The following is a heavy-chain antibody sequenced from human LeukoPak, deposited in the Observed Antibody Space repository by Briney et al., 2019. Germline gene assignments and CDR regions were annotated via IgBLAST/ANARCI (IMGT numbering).Heavy chain of an antibody. Sequence: SEKVSCKASGGTFSSYAISWVRQGPGQGLEWMGGIIPIFGTANYAQKFQGRVTITADESTSTAYMELSSLRSEDTAVYYCARDGGFDYDSSGFDYWGQGTLVTVSS. D-gene: IGHD3-22*01. CDR2: IIPIFGTA. CDR3: ARDGGFDYDSSGFDY. V-gene: IGHV1-69*01. J-gene: IGHJ4*02. CDR1: GGTFSSYA.